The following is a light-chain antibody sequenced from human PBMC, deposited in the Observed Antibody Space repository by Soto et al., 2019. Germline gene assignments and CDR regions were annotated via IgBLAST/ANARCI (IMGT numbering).Light chain of an antibody. J-gene: IGKJ4*01. V-gene: IGKV3-15*01. CDR3: QQYNDWPPLT. CDR1: QSIRTN. Sequence: EIMMTQSPATVSVSPGERAALSCRASQSIRTNVSWYQQKPGQALRLLIYDASTRATGLSSRFSGSGSGTEFTLTISILQSEDVASYYGQQYNDWPPLTFGGGTRLEI. CDR2: DAS.